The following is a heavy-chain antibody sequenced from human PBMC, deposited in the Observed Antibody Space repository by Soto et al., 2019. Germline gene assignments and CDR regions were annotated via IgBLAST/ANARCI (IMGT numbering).Heavy chain of an antibody. CDR3: ANLSITMIARLA. V-gene: IGHV3-23*01. Sequence: GGSLRLSCAASGFTFSSYAMSWVRQAPGKGLEWVSAISGSGGSTYYADSVKGRFTISRDNSKNTLYLQMSSLRAEDTAVYYCANLSITMIARLAWGQGTLVNVSS. CDR1: GFTFSSYA. CDR2: ISGSGGST. D-gene: IGHD3-22*01. J-gene: IGHJ5*02.